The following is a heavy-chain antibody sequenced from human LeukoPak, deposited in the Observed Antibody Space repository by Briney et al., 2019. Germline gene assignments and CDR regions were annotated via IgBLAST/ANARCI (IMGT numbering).Heavy chain of an antibody. CDR3: ARVEKIAVGGRDYFDY. CDR1: GYTFISFG. D-gene: IGHD6-19*01. CDR2: SSAYDRNA. Sequence: ASVKVSCKGSGYTFISFGISWVRQAPGQGLEWMGWSSAYDRNAYYAQSFQGRVTMTTDTSTSTAYMELRSLRSDDTAVYYCARVEKIAVGGRDYFDYWGQGTLVTVSS. J-gene: IGHJ4*02. V-gene: IGHV1-18*01.